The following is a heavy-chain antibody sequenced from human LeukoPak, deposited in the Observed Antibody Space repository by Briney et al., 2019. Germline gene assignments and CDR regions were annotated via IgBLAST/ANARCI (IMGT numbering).Heavy chain of an antibody. CDR2: IYTSGST. CDR3: ARDLYDSSGYTENWFDP. V-gene: IGHV4-61*02. D-gene: IGHD3-22*01. J-gene: IGHJ5*02. CDR1: GGSISSGSYY. Sequence: SQTLSLTCTVSGGSISSGSYYWSWIRQPAGKGLEWIGRIYTSGSTNYNPSLKSRVTISVDTSRNQFSLKLSSVTAADTAVYYCARDLYDSSGYTENWFDPWGQGTLVTVSS.